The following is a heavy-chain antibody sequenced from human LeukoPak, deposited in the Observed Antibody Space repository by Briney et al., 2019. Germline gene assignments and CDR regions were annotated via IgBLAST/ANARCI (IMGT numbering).Heavy chain of an antibody. CDR2: IYYSGST. Sequence: PSETLSLTCTVSGGSISSGGYYWSWIRQHPGKGLEWIGYIYYSGSTYYNPSLKSRVTISVDTSKNQFSLKLSSVTAADTAVYYCAGVRFLEGSIVFQHWGQGTLVTVSS. V-gene: IGHV4-31*03. CDR3: AGVRFLEGSIVFQH. CDR1: GGSISSGGYY. J-gene: IGHJ1*01. D-gene: IGHD3-3*01.